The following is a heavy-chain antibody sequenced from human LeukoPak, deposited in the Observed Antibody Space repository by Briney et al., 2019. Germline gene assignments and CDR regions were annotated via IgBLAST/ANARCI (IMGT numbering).Heavy chain of an antibody. CDR3: ARRGRRYYYGSGSYQDY. V-gene: IGHV4-38-2*02. D-gene: IGHD3-10*01. Sequence: SETLSLTCTVSGYSISSGYYWGWIRQPPGKGLEWIGIIYHSGRTDYNPSLKSRVTISEDTSKNQFSLKLSSVTAADMAVYYCARRGRRYYYGSGSYQDYWGQGTLVTVSS. CDR1: GYSISSGYY. CDR2: IYHSGRT. J-gene: IGHJ4*02.